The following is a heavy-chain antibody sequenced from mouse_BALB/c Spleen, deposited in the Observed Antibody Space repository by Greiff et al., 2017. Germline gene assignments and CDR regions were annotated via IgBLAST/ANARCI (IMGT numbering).Heavy chain of an antibody. D-gene: IGHD2-3*01. Sequence: QVQLQQSGAELAKPGASVKMSCKASGYTFTSYWMHWVKQRPGQGLEWIGYINPSTGYTEYIQKFKDKATLTADKSSSTAYMQLSSLTSEDSAVYYCAREGGLYDGYYLDYWGQGTTLTVSS. J-gene: IGHJ2*01. CDR3: AREGGLYDGYYLDY. V-gene: IGHV1-7*01. CDR1: GYTFTSYW. CDR2: INPSTGYT.